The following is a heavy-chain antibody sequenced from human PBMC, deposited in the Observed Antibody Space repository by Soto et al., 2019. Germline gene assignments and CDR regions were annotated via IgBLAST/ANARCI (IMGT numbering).Heavy chain of an antibody. V-gene: IGHV3-30*18. CDR3: AKSADDSRAYVGYYED. CDR2: ISYDGTTQ. Sequence: GGSLRLSCAASGFTFSDYGMHCVRQAPGKGPEWLAVISYDGTTQHCADSVKGRFTISRDNFKNTLHLQINSLRGEDTAVYYCAKSADDSRAYVGYYEDWGQGTLVTAPQ. CDR1: GFTFSDYG. J-gene: IGHJ4*02. D-gene: IGHD3-22*01.